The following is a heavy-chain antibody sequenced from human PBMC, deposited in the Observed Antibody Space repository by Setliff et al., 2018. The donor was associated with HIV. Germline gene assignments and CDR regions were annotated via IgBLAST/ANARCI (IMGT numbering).Heavy chain of an antibody. V-gene: IGHV5-51*01. Sequence: PGESLKISCKGSGYSFTSYWIGWVRQMPGKGLEWMGIIYPGDSDTRYSPSFQGQVTISADKSISTAYLQWSSLKASDTAMYYCARVPSQRVESSGWYIWFDPWGQGTLVTVSS. CDR3: ARVPSQRVESSGWYIWFDP. D-gene: IGHD6-19*01. CDR2: IYPGDSDT. J-gene: IGHJ5*02. CDR1: GYSFTSYW.